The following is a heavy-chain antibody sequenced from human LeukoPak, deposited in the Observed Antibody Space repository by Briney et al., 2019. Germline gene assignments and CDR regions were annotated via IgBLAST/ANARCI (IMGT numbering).Heavy chain of an antibody. D-gene: IGHD4-17*01. J-gene: IGHJ5*02. CDR2: MNPNSGNT. CDR1: GYTFTSYD. CDR3: ARVADYGDYGWFDP. V-gene: IGHV1-8*01. Sequence: ASVKVSCKASGYTFTSYDINWVRQATGQGLEWMGWMNPNSGNTGYAQKFQGRVTMTTDTSTSTAYMELRSLRSDDTAVYYCARVADYGDYGWFDPWGQGTLVTVSS.